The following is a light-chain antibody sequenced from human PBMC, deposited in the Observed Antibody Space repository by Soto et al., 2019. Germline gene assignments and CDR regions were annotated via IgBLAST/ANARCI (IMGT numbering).Light chain of an antibody. CDR1: QSVSSRY. V-gene: IGKV3-20*01. Sequence: ILLTQSPGTRSLSPVERATLSCRASQSVSSRYLAWYQQKPGQAPRLVIYGASSRATGIPDRFSGSGSGPDFPLTRSRRELEDFAVYCSQKYENSAWTFGQGPTVAIK. J-gene: IGKJ1*01. CDR2: GAS. CDR3: QKYENSAWT.